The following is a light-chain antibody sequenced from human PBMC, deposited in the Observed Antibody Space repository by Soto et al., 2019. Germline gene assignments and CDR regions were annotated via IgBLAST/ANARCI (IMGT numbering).Light chain of an antibody. CDR3: QQYSSSPLLT. V-gene: IGKV3-20*01. Sequence: TVLTHSPGALSCSHLERATLACICDQNIGSSYLAWYQQRPGQAPRLLIYGASSRVTGIPDRFSGSGSGTDFTLTISSLEPEDFAVYYCQQYSSSPLLTFGPGTKVDIK. CDR2: GAS. J-gene: IGKJ3*01. CDR1: QNIGSSY.